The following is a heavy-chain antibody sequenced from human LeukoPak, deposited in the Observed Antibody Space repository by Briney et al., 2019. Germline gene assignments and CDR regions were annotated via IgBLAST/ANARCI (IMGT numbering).Heavy chain of an antibody. V-gene: IGHV3-21*01. J-gene: IGHJ4*02. CDR3: ARDRSRGIAVAGTGDYFDY. Sequence: PGGSLRLSCAASGFTFSSYSMNWVRQAPGKGLEWVSSISSSSSYIYYADPVKGRFTISRDNAKNSLYLQMNSLRAEDTAVYYCARDRSRGIAVAGTGDYFDYWGQGTLVTVSS. CDR2: ISSSSSYI. CDR1: GFTFSSYS. D-gene: IGHD6-19*01.